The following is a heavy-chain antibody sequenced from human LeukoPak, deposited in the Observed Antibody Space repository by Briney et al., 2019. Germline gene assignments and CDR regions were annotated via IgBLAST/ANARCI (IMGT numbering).Heavy chain of an antibody. J-gene: IGHJ4*02. V-gene: IGHV3-48*01. CDR1: GFTFKSFS. CDR2: ISSNSGIK. D-gene: IGHD2-2*01. Sequence: GALRLSCGGSGFTFKSFSMHWVRQAPGKGLEWVSDISSNSGIKSYADSVKGRFTISRDNAKNSLFLQTNSLRAEDTAVYYCARNVVPAADDYWGQGTLVTVSP. CDR3: ARNVVPAADDY.